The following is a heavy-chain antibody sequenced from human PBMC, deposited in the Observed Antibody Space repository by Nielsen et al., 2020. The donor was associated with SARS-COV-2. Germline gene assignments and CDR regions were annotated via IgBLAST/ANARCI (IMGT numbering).Heavy chain of an antibody. CDR2: ISGDGGST. D-gene: IGHD5-24*01. CDR3: AKDIYRDGYNFSFDY. J-gene: IGHJ4*02. Sequence: GESLKISCAASGFTFDDYAMHWVRQAPGKGLEWVSLISGDGGSTYYADSVKGRFTISRDNSKNSLYLQMNSLRTEDTALYYCAKDIYRDGYNFSFDYWGQGTLVTVPQ. CDR1: GFTFDDYA. V-gene: IGHV3-43*02.